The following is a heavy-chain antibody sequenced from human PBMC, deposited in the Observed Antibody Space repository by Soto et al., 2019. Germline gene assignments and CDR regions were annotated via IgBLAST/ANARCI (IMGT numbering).Heavy chain of an antibody. Sequence: GASVKVSCKASGYTFTHYGVGWIRQAPGQGPEWLGWISTSDGKTNYAQKFQGRVTLTTDTSTTTAYMELRSLRSDDTALYYCARDGNYADPNCFDPWGQGTLVTVSS. D-gene: IGHD4-17*01. V-gene: IGHV1-18*01. J-gene: IGHJ5*02. CDR2: ISTSDGKT. CDR3: ARDGNYADPNCFDP. CDR1: GYTFTHYG.